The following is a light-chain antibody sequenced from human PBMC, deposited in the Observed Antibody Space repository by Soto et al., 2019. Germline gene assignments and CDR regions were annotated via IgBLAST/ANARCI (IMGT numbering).Light chain of an antibody. Sequence: DIQMTQSPSTLYGSVGDRVTITSRASQTISSWLAWYQQKPGKAPKLLIYKASTLKSGVPSRFSGSGSGTEFTLTFSSLQPDDFAVYYCQQYGYSLTFGGGTKVDIK. CDR2: KAS. CDR1: QTISSW. V-gene: IGKV1-5*03. J-gene: IGKJ4*01. CDR3: QQYGYSLT.